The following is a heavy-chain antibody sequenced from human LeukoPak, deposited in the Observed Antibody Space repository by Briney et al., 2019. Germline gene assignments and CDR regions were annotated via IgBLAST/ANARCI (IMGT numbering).Heavy chain of an antibody. V-gene: IGHV3-21*01. CDR2: ISSSSSYI. D-gene: IGHD5-12*01. CDR3: ARDRGYSGYGYYYGMDV. J-gene: IGHJ6*02. CDR1: GFTFSSYT. Sequence: PGGSLRLSCAASGFTFSSYTMTWVRQAPGKGLEWVSSISSSSSYIYYADSVKGRFTISRDNAKNSLYLQMNSLRAEDTAVYYCARDRGYSGYGYYYGMDVWGQGTTVTVSS.